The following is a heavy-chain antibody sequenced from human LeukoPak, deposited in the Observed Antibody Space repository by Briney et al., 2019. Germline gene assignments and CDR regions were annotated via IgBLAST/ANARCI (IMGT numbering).Heavy chain of an antibody. CDR2: ISNSGNTL. J-gene: IGHJ5*02. Sequence: NPGGSLRLSCAASGFTFSDYYMSWIRQAPGKGLEWISYISNSGNTLNYADSVKGRFTVSRDNAKSSLYLQMNSLRAEDTAVYYCARAQGRVPYTWLDPWGPGILVTVSS. CDR3: ARAQGRVPYTWLDP. V-gene: IGHV3-11*01. D-gene: IGHD3-10*01. CDR1: GFTFSDYY.